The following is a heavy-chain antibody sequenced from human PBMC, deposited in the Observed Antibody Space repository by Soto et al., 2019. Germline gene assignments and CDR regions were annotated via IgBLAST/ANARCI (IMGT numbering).Heavy chain of an antibody. Sequence: QVQLVQSGAEVKKPGSSVKVSCKASGGTFSSYAISWVRQAPGHGLEWMGGIIPIFGTADYAQKFQGRVTITADESTSTAYVELSSLRSEDTAVYYCAKNPEIYYYGMDVWGQGTTVTVSS. CDR2: IIPIFGTA. V-gene: IGHV1-69*12. CDR3: AKNPEIYYYGMDV. J-gene: IGHJ6*02. CDR1: GGTFSSYA.